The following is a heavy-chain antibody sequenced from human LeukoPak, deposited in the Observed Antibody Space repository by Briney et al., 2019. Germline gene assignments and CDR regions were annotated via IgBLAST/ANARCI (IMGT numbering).Heavy chain of an antibody. CDR1: GFSVSSNY. CDR3: AAKGNGYTGTYVFAH. J-gene: IGHJ4*02. D-gene: IGHD5-12*01. Sequence: GGSLRLSCAASGFSVSSNYMSWVRQAPGKGLEWVSVLYSSGYTKYADSVRGRFSISRDTSENTLSLQMNSLRAEDSAIYYCAAKGNGYTGTYVFAHWGRGTLVTVSS. CDR2: LYSSGYT. V-gene: IGHV3-66*01.